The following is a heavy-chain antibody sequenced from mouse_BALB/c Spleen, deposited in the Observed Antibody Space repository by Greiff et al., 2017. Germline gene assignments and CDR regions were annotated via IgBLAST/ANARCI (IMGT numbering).Heavy chain of an antibody. CDR2: ISNGGGST. Sequence: DVHLVESGGGLVQPGGSLKLSCAASGFTFSSYTMSWVRQTPEKRLEWVAYISNGGGSTYYPDTVKGRFTISRDNAKNTLYLQMSSLKSEDTAMYYCARRSRDAMDYWGQGTSVTVSS. CDR1: GFTFSSYT. J-gene: IGHJ4*01. D-gene: IGHD1-1*01. CDR3: ARRSRDAMDY. V-gene: IGHV5-12-2*01.